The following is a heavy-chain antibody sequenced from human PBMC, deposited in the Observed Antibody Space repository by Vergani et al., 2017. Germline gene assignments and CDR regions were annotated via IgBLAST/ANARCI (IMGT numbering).Heavy chain of an antibody. CDR2: INPSGGST. CDR3: ARCHRDGYNLRSLFDY. V-gene: IGHV1-46*01. CDR1: GYTFTSYY. D-gene: IGHD5-24*01. J-gene: IGHJ4*02. Sequence: QVQLVQSGAEVKKPGSSVKVSCKASGYTFTSYYMHWVRQAPGQGLEWMGIINPSGGSTSYAQKFQGRVTMTRDTSTSTVYMELSSLRSEDTAVYYCARCHRDGYNLRSLFDYWGQGTLVTVSS.